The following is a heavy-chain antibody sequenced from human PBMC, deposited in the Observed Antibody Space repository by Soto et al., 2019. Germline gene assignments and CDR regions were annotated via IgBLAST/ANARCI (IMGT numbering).Heavy chain of an antibody. CDR2: IYHSGST. D-gene: IGHD3-22*01. V-gene: IGHV4-30-2*01. CDR3: AREGSYYDSSGYTRDAFAI. Sequence: TLSLTCAVSGGSISSGWYAWSWIRQPPGKGVEWIWYIYHSGSTYYNPSLHSRFTISVDRSKNQFSLKLSSVTAADTAVYYCAREGSYYDSSGYTRDAFAIWGQGTMGPVS. CDR1: GGSISSGWYA. J-gene: IGHJ3*02.